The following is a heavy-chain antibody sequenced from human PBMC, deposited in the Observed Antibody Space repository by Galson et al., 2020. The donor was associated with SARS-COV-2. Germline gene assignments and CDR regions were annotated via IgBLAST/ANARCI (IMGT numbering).Heavy chain of an antibody. V-gene: IGHV1-18*01. CDR2: ISAYTGNT. Sequence: ASVKVSCKASGYTFTSYGISWVRQAPGQGLEWMGWISAYTGNTNYAQKLQGRVTMTTDTSTSTAYMELRSLRSDDTAVYYCARDVHYDILTGYYPFDYWGQGTLVTVSS. J-gene: IGHJ4*02. D-gene: IGHD3-9*01. CDR1: GYTFTSYG. CDR3: ARDVHYDILTGYYPFDY.